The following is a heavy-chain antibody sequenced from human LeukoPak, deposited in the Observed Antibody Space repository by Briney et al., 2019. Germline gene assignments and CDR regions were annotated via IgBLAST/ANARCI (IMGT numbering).Heavy chain of an antibody. J-gene: IGHJ5*02. CDR2: VHYSRGT. CDR1: GGSISNHY. CDR3: ASGQGWLTDH. V-gene: IGHV4-59*11. Sequence: SETLSLTCTVSGGSISNHYCNWIRQSPGKELEWIGYVHYSRGTNCNPSLKSRVTISLDTSKNQFFLQLSSVTAADTAVYHCASGQGWLTDHWGRGTLVAVPS. D-gene: IGHD5-12*01.